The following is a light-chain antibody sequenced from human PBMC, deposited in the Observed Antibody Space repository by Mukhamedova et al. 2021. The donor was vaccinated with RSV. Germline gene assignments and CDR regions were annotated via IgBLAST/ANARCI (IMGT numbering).Light chain of an antibody. CDR3: QQYGSSPET. Sequence: RASQSVSGSYLAWYQQKPGQAPRLLIYGASSRATGIPDRFSGSGSGTDFTLTISRLEPEDFAVYYCQQYGSSPETFGQGTKVEIK. CDR1: QSVSGSY. CDR2: GAS. J-gene: IGKJ1*01. V-gene: IGKV3-20*01.